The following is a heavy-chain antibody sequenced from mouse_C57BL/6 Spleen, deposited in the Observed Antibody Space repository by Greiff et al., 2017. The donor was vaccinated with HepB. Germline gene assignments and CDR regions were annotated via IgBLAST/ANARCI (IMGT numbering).Heavy chain of an antibody. Sequence: QVQLQQPGAELVRPGTSVKLSCKASGYTFTSYWMHWVKQRPGQGLEWIGVIDPSDSYTNYNQKFKGKATLTVDTSSSTAYMQLSSLTSEDSAVYYCARDAQATFPWLAYWGQGTLVTVSA. CDR2: IDPSDSYT. D-gene: IGHD3-2*02. V-gene: IGHV1-59*01. J-gene: IGHJ3*01. CDR1: GYTFTSYW. CDR3: ARDAQATFPWLAY.